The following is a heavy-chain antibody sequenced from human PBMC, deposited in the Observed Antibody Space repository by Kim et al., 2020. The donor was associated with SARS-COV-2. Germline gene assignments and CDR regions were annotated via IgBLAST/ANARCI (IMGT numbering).Heavy chain of an antibody. V-gene: IGHV3-53*05. CDR1: GFTVSSSD. D-gene: IGHD1-1*01. CDR2: IYRADLT. Sequence: GGSLRLSCAASGFTVSSSDMTWVRQAPGKGLEWVSAIYRADLTVYVASVLRRFTISSGDTSNTLFFQLISLLRDDAAVFYCAKNNELLFFHCGQVNIVT. CDR3: AKNNELLFFH. J-gene: IGHJ1*01.